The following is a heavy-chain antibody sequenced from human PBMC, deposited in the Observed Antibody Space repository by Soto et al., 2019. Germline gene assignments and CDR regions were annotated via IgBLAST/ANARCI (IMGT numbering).Heavy chain of an antibody. J-gene: IGHJ4*02. CDR2: LSNDGNHK. CDR3: AREDQAYSGFDY. CDR1: GFTFSTYG. V-gene: IGHV3-30*03. Sequence: QVQLVESGGGVVQPGRSLRLSCAASGFTFSTYGMHWVRQAPGKGLEWVAVLSNDGNHKFYADSVKGRFTISRDNSQNTLYLQMNSLRAEDTAVYYCAREDQAYSGFDYWGQGTLVTVSS. D-gene: IGHD4-4*01.